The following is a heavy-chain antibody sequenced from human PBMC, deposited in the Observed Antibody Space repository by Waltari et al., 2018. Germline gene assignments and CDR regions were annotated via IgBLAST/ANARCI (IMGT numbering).Heavy chain of an antibody. D-gene: IGHD3-22*01. CDR3: ATGTGSSGYYSMMH. V-gene: IGHV1-69-2*01. Sequence: EVQLVQSGAEVKKPGATVQISSKASGYTFTDYYMHWVHKAPGKGLEWMGRVDPEDGETISAEKVQGRVTITADTSTDTAYMELSSLRSEDTAVYYCATGTGSSGYYSMMHWGQGTLVTVSS. CDR1: GYTFTDYY. J-gene: IGHJ4*02. CDR2: VDPEDGET.